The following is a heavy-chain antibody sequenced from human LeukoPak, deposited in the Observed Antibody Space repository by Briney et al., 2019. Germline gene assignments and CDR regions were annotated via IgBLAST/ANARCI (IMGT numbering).Heavy chain of an antibody. CDR2: ISAYNGNT. CDR1: GYTFNTYG. Sequence: ASVKVSCKASGYTFNTYGISWVRQAPGQRPEWMGWISAYNGNTNYAQKFQGRITMLTDTSTNTAYMELRSLRSDGTAVYYCARDGFFGSGIVGAFDIWGQGTMVTVSS. J-gene: IGHJ3*02. CDR3: ARDGFFGSGIVGAFDI. D-gene: IGHD3-10*01. V-gene: IGHV1-18*01.